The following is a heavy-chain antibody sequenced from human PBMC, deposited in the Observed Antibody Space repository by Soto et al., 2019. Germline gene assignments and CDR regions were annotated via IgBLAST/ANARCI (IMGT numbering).Heavy chain of an antibody. CDR1: GYTFTSYG. CDR2: ISAYHGNT. V-gene: IGHV1-18*01. Sequence: QVQLVQSGAEVKKPGASVKVSCIASGYTFTSYGISWVRQAPGQGLEWMGWISAYHGNTNSAQRLQGRVTMTTDTATSTAYMEQRSLSADDTAVYYCASDGRVSYYGSGSSIGYYGMDVWGQGTAVTVSS. CDR3: ASDGRVSYYGSGSSIGYYGMDV. D-gene: IGHD3-10*01. J-gene: IGHJ6*02.